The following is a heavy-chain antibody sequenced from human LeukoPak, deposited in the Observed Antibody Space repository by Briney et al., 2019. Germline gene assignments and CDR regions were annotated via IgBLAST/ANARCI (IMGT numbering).Heavy chain of an antibody. Sequence: SETLSLTCAVYGGSFSGYYWSWIRQPPGKGLEWIGEINHSGSTNYNPSLKRRVTISVDTSKNQFSLKLSSVTAADTAVYYCARIPWYQLLYVDYYYGMDVWGQGTTVTVSS. J-gene: IGHJ6*02. V-gene: IGHV4-34*01. CDR2: INHSGST. CDR1: GGSFSGYY. CDR3: ARIPWYQLLYVDYYYGMDV. D-gene: IGHD2-2*02.